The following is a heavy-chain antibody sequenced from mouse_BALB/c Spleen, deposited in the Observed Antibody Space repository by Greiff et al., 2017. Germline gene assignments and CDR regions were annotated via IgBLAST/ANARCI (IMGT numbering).Heavy chain of an antibody. D-gene: IGHD3-1*01. CDR3: ARQGSGYEIAMDY. CDR1: GYTFTNYW. J-gene: IGHJ4*01. Sequence: QVQLKQSGAELVRPGTSVKISCKASGYTFTNYWLGWVKQRPGHGLEWIGDIYPGGGYTNYNEKFKGKATLTADTSSSTAYMQLSSLTSEDSAVYFCARQGSGYEIAMDYWGQGTSVTVSS. CDR2: IYPGGGYT. V-gene: IGHV1-63*02.